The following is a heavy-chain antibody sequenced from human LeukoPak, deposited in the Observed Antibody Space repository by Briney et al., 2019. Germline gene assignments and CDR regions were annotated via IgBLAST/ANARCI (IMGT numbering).Heavy chain of an antibody. CDR2: MYYGGST. V-gene: IGHV4-39*01. CDR1: GGSVSSSSFY. J-gene: IGHJ4*02. Sequence: PSETLSLTCTVSGGSVSSSSFYWGWIRQPPGKGLEWIGSMYYGGSTYYNPSLKSRVTISVDTSQNQVSLKLSSVTAADTAVYFCARHGSYYYESSGYRVPHFDYWGQGTLVTVSS. D-gene: IGHD3-22*01. CDR3: ARHGSYYYESSGYRVPHFDY.